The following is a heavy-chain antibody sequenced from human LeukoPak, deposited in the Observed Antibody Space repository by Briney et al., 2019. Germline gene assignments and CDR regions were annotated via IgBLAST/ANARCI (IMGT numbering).Heavy chain of an antibody. D-gene: IGHD3-22*01. Sequence: PAASVKVSCKASGYTFTSYYMHWVRQAPGQGLEWMGIINPSGGSTSYAQKFQGRVTMTRDTSTSTVYMELSSLRSEDTAVYYCARDSAHRVYYDSSGYYYTLDYWGQGTLVTVSS. V-gene: IGHV1-46*01. CDR3: ARDSAHRVYYDSSGYYYTLDY. J-gene: IGHJ4*02. CDR1: GYTFTSYY. CDR2: INPSGGST.